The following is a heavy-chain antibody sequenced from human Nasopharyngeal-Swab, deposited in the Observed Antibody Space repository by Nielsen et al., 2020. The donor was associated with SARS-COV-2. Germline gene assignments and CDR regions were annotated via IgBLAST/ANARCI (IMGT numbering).Heavy chain of an antibody. CDR2: ISSSGSTI. CDR1: GFTFSDYY. CDR3: ARDTIEYSSSSSNYYYYYGMDV. V-gene: IGHV3-11*04. Sequence: GGSLRLSCAASGFTFSDYYMSWIRQAPGKGLEWVSYISSSGSTIYYADSVKGRFTISRDNAKNSLYLQMNSLRAEDTVVYYCARDTIEYSSSSSNYYYYYGMDVWGQGTTVTVSS. J-gene: IGHJ6*02. D-gene: IGHD6-6*01.